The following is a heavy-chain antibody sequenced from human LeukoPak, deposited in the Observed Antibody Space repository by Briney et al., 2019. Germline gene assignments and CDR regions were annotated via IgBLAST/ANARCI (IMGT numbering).Heavy chain of an antibody. CDR1: GFTFSSHE. CDR2: ISTSGATI. J-gene: IGHJ4*02. V-gene: IGHV3-48*03. CDR3: ASVSEDTGEPGGY. D-gene: IGHD3-10*01. Sequence: GGSLRLSGVASGFTFSSHEMNWVRQAPGKGLEWVSYISTSGATIYYADSVKGRFTISRDNAKNSLYLQMHSLRAEDTAVYYCASVSEDTGEPGGYWGQGTLVTVSS.